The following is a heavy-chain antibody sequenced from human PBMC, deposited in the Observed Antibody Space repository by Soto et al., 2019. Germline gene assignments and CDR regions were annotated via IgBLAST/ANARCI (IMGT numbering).Heavy chain of an antibody. V-gene: IGHV4-30-2*01. CDR3: AAGGGLPRYY. CDR2: IYHSGST. CDR1: GVSIRSGCYS. D-gene: IGHD5-12*01. J-gene: IGHJ4*02. Sequence: SDTLSLTCAVSGVSIRSGCYSCSWIRQPPGKGLEWIGYIYHSGSTYYNPSLKSRVTISVDRSKNQFSLKLSSVTAADTAVYYCAAGGGLPRYYWGQGTLVTVS.